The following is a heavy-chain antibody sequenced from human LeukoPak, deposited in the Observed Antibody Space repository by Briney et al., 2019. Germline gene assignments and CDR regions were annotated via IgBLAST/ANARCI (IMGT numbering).Heavy chain of an antibody. V-gene: IGHV3-9*01. CDR3: AKDEGYSGYDSTGVDY. D-gene: IGHD5-12*01. CDR1: GFTFDDYA. Sequence: GRSLRLSCAASGFTFDDYAMHWVRQAPGKGLEWVSGISWNSGSIGYADSVKGRFTISRDNAKNSLYLQMNSLRAEDTALYYCAKDEGYSGYDSTGVDYWGQGTLVTVSS. J-gene: IGHJ4*02. CDR2: ISWNSGSI.